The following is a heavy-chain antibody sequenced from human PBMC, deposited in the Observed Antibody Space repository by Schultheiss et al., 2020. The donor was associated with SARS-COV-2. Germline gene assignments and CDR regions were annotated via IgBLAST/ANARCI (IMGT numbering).Heavy chain of an antibody. CDR3: ARVSYYGSGSYGYYYYMDV. J-gene: IGHJ6*03. Sequence: GGSLRLSCAASGFIFDDYAMYWVRQAPGKGLEWVSGISWNSGTVGYADSVEGRFTISRDNAKNSLYLQMNSLRAEDTAVYYCARVSYYGSGSYGYYYYMDVWGKGTTVTVSS. CDR2: ISWNSGTV. CDR1: GFIFDDYA. V-gene: IGHV3-9*01. D-gene: IGHD3-10*01.